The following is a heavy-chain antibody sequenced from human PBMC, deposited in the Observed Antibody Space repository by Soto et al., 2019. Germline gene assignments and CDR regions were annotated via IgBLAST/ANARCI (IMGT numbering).Heavy chain of an antibody. D-gene: IGHD5-12*01. Sequence: GESLKISCKASGYSFTNFWIGWVRQMPGKGLEYMGVIYPGDSETRYSPSFQGQVTISADKSINTAYLHWSSLKASDTAINYCARHGRMATITDWFDPWGQGTLVTVSS. CDR3: ARHGRMATITDWFDP. J-gene: IGHJ5*02. CDR1: GYSFTNFW. CDR2: IYPGDSET. V-gene: IGHV5-51*01.